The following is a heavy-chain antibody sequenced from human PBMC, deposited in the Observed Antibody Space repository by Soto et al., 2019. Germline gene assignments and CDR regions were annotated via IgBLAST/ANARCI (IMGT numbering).Heavy chain of an antibody. Sequence: QVQLVQSGAEVKKPGSSVKVSCKASGGTFSSYAISWVRQAPGQGLEWMGGLIAIFGTANYAQKFQGRVTITADESTGTAYMELSSLRSEDTAVYYCARAQHSSGWSYMMGGGPYYFDYWGQGTLVTVSS. CDR1: GGTFSSYA. J-gene: IGHJ4*02. D-gene: IGHD6-13*01. CDR2: LIAIFGTA. CDR3: ARAQHSSGWSYMMGGGPYYFDY. V-gene: IGHV1-69*01.